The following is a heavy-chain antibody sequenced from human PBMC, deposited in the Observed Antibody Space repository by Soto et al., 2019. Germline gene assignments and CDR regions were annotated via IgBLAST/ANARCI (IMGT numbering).Heavy chain of an antibody. CDR2: ISGGTT. J-gene: IGHJ6*01. CDR1: GSTFTSDV. D-gene: IGHD3-10*01. V-gene: IGHV3-23*01. Sequence: EVQLLESGGGVVQPGGSLRLSCVASGSTFTSDVMSWVRQAPGKGLEWVSGISGGTTYYADSVQGRFTISRDNFKNTLFLQMNSLRAEDTAVYRCATRDRVTIGSSHFYGTDVW. CDR3: ATRDRVTIGSSHFYGTDV.